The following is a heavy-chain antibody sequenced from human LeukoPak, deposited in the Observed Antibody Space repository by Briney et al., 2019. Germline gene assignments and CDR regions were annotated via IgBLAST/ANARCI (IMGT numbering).Heavy chain of an antibody. J-gene: IGHJ6*02. CDR3: GRGKVVVAATPVMRYYGMDV. CDR2: MNPTSGNT. Sequence: ASVNVSCKASGYTFTSCDINGVRQATGQGLEWMGWMNPTSGNTGYAQKFQDRVTMTRNTSISTAYTELSSLRCEDTAGYYWGRGKVVVAATPVMRYYGMDVWGQGPTVSVSS. V-gene: IGHV1-8*01. CDR1: GYTFTSCD. D-gene: IGHD2-15*01.